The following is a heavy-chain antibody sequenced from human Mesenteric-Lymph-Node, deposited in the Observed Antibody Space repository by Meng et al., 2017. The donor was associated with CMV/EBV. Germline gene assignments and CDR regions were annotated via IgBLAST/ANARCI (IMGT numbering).Heavy chain of an antibody. J-gene: IGHJ5*02. CDR1: GFTFSSYA. D-gene: IGHD6-6*01. CDR2: ISGSGGST. Sequence: GGSLRLSCAASGFTFSSYAMSWVRQAPGKGLEWVSAISGSGGSTYYADSVKGRFTISRDNSKNTLYLQMNSLRAEDTAVYYCAKAGIAARRVGWFDPWGQGTLVTVSS. V-gene: IGHV3-23*01. CDR3: AKAGIAARRVGWFDP.